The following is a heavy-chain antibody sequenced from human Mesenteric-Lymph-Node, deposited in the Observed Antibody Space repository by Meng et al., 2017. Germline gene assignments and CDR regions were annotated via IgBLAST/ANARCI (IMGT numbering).Heavy chain of an antibody. Sequence: GESLKISCAASGFTFEDYGMTWVRQAPGKGLEWVSGINWNGGSTGYVDSVKGRFTISRENAKNSLYLQMNSLRAEDTAVYYCARDIAVTDYWGQGTLVTVSS. CDR3: ARDIAVTDY. CDR2: INWNGGST. D-gene: IGHD4-17*01. CDR1: GFTFEDYG. V-gene: IGHV3-20*04. J-gene: IGHJ4*02.